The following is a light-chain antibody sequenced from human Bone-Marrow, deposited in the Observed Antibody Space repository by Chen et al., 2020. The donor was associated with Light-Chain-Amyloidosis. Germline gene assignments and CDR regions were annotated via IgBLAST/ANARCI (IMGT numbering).Light chain of an antibody. CDR1: SGSIATNY. V-gene: IGLV6-57*01. Sequence: NLMLKHPHSVPDSQGRRVSISCPGSSGSIATNYVQWYQQRPGSSPAPVIDEDDQRPSGVPDRFSGSIARSSNSASLTISGLKTEDEADCYCQSYQGSNQVVFGGGTKLTVL. CDR2: EDD. CDR3: QSYQGSNQVV. J-gene: IGLJ3*02.